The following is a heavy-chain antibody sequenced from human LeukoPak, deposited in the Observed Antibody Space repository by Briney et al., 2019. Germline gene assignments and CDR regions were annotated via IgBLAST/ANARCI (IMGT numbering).Heavy chain of an antibody. Sequence: PGGSLRLSCAASGFTFSSYGMHWVRQAPGKGLEWVGVISYDGSNKYYADSVKGRFTISRDTSKNTLFLQMNSLRAEDTAVYYCAKDHAVTNFDSWGQGTLVTVSS. J-gene: IGHJ5*01. CDR2: ISYDGSNK. CDR1: GFTFSSYG. CDR3: AKDHAVTNFDS. D-gene: IGHD4-17*01. V-gene: IGHV3-30*18.